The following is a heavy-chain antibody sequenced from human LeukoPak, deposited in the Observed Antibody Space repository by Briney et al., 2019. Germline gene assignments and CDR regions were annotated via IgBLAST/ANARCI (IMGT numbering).Heavy chain of an antibody. D-gene: IGHD2-15*01. V-gene: IGHV3-23*01. CDR1: GFTFSNAW. CDR2: MSSSDDGR. J-gene: IGHJ4*02. Sequence: PGGSLRLSCAASGFTFSNAWMSWVRQAPGKGLEWVSAMSSSDDGRHYAASVRGRFTISRDTSRSTLYLQMNSLRAEDAAVYYCAKAPVTSCRGAFCYPFDYWGQRTLVTVSS. CDR3: AKAPVTSCRGAFCYPFDY.